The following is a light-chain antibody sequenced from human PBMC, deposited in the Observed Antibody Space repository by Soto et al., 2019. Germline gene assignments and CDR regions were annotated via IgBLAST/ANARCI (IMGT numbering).Light chain of an antibody. CDR1: SSDVGYYNY. CDR3: SSYVGTNSYV. Sequence: QSVLTQPASVSGSPGQSITISRTGTSSDVGYYNYVSWYQQHPGKAPKLIIYDVYKRPSGVPDRFSGSKSGNTAALTVSGLQAEDEADYYCSSYVGTNSYVFGTGTKVTVL. CDR2: DVY. V-gene: IGLV2-8*01. J-gene: IGLJ1*01.